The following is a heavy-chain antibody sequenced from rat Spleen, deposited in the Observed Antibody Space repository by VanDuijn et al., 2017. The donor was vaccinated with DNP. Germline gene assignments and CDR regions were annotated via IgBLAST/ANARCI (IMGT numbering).Heavy chain of an antibody. J-gene: IGHJ4*01. V-gene: IGHV5-19*01. Sequence: EVQLVESGGGLVQPGRSLKLSCAASGFTFSTYWMYWIRQAPKKGLEWVAAISSSGGAAYYRDSVKGRFTISRDNAKGNLYLQMDSLRSEDAATYYCTTILGPPMDAWGQGTSVTVSS. D-gene: IGHD4-2*01. CDR1: GFTFSTYW. CDR3: TTILGPPMDA. CDR2: ISSSGGAA.